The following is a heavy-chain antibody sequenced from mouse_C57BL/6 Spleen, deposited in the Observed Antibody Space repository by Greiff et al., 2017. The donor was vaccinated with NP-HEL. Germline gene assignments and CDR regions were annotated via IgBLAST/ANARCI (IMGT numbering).Heavy chain of an antibody. V-gene: IGHV1-55*01. CDR3: ARQSVFITTVVADV. Sequence: QVHVKQPGAELVKPGASVKMSCKASGYTFTSYWITWVKQRPGQGLEWIGDIYPGSGSTNYNEKFKSKATLTVDTSSSTAYMQLSSLTSEDSAVYYGARQSVFITTVVADVWGTGTTVTVSS. D-gene: IGHD1-1*01. CDR2: IYPGSGST. J-gene: IGHJ1*03. CDR1: GYTFTSYW.